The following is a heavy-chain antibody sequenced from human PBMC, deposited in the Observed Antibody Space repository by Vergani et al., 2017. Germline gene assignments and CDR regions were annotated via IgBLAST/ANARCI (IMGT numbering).Heavy chain of an antibody. Sequence: QVQLVQSGAEVKKPGASVKVSCKASGYTFTSYGISWVRQAPGQGLEWMGWISAYNGNTNYAQKLQGRVTMTTDTSTSTAYMELRSLRSDDTAVYYCACVADNWNDVGWFDHWGQGTLVTVSS. CDR3: ACVADNWNDVGWFDH. CDR1: GYTFTSYG. J-gene: IGHJ5*02. CDR2: ISAYNGNT. V-gene: IGHV1-18*01. D-gene: IGHD1-20*01.